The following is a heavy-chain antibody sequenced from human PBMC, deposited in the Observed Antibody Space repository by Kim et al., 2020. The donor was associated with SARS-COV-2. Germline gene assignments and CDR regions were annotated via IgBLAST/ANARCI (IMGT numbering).Heavy chain of an antibody. Sequence: GGSLRLSCAASGFTFSSYWMSWVRQAPGKGLEWVANIKQDGSEKYYVDSVKGRFTISRDNAKNSLYLQMNSLRAEDTAVYYCARGVLDFWSGSLNWFDPWGQGTLVTVSS. CDR2: IKQDGSEK. J-gene: IGHJ5*02. CDR3: ARGVLDFWSGSLNWFDP. V-gene: IGHV3-7*03. D-gene: IGHD3-3*01. CDR1: GFTFSSYW.